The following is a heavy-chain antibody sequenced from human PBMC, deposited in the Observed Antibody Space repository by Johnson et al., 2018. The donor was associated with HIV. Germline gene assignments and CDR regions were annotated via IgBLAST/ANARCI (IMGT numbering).Heavy chain of an antibody. Sequence: VQLVESGGGVVQPGGSLRLSCAASGFTFSSYAMSWVRQAPGKGLEWVSAISGSGGSTYYADSVKGRFTISRDNSKNTLYLQMNSLRAEDTAVYYCAKDASPGYCSSTSCYGFDAFDIWGQGTMVTVSS. V-gene: IGHV3-23*04. CDR1: GFTFSSYA. D-gene: IGHD2-2*03. CDR2: ISGSGGST. CDR3: AKDASPGYCSSTSCYGFDAFDI. J-gene: IGHJ3*02.